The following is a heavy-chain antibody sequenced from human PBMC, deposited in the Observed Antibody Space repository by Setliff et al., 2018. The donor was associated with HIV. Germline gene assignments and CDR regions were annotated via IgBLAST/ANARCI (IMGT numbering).Heavy chain of an antibody. CDR1: GGSISSGDYY. Sequence: PSETLSLTCTVSGGSISSGDYYWSWIRQPPGKGLDWRGYIYYSWSTYYNPSLKSRVTISVDTSKNQFSLKLSSVTDADTAVYYCARGPYYYNSSGQISAEYFQHWGQGTLVTVSS. CDR3: ARGPYYYNSSGQISAEYFQH. J-gene: IGHJ1*01. CDR2: IYYSWST. V-gene: IGHV4-30-4*08. D-gene: IGHD3-22*01.